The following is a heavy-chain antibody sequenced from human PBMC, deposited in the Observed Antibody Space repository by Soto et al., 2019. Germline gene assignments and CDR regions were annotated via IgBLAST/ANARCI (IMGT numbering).Heavy chain of an antibody. CDR3: ARLLQQSYYYYGMDV. V-gene: IGHV5-10-1*01. J-gene: IGHJ6*02. D-gene: IGHD1-1*01. CDR2: IDPSDSYT. CDR1: GYSFTSYW. Sequence: GESLKISCNGSGYSFTSYWISWVRQMPGKGLEWMGRIDPSDSYTNYSPSFQGHVTISADKSISTAYLQWSSLKASDTAMYYCARLLQQSYYYYGMDVWGQGTTVTVSS.